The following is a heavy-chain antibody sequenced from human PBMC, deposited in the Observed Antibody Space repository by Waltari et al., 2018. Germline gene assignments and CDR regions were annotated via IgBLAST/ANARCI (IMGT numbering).Heavy chain of an antibody. J-gene: IGHJ4*02. CDR3: ARDRGRGLYLDS. V-gene: IGHV4-4*02. Sequence: QLRLHQSGPGLVMPSETLSLSCAISGDSMSDADWWSWVRQPPGKGPEWIGQVQRSGKTNYNPSFASRVIISVDTSTLQFSLRLTSATAADTAMYYCARDRGRGLYLDSWGQGTLVTVSP. CDR1: GDSMSDADW. CDR2: VQRSGKT. D-gene: IGHD2-15*01.